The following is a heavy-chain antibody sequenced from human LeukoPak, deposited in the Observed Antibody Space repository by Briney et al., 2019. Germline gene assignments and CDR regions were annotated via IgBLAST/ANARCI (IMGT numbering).Heavy chain of an antibody. V-gene: IGHV3-7*01. CDR2: INQDGSEN. CDR1: GFSFSDFW. CDR3: TKGRSNHY. Sequence: GGSLRLSCAASGFSFSDFWMGWVRQAPGKGLEWVANINQDGSENYYVDSVKGRFTISRDNAKKSLYLQMNSLRAEDAAVYYCTKGRSNHYWGQGTLVTVST. D-gene: IGHD3-10*01. J-gene: IGHJ4*02.